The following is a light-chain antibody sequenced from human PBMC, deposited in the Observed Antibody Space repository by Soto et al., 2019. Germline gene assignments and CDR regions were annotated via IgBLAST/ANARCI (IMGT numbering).Light chain of an antibody. V-gene: IGKV3-11*01. CDR3: QQRSDWPPIT. CDR1: QSVSSF. J-gene: IGKJ5*01. Sequence: NILTQSPATLSLSPGERATLSGRASQSVSSFLAWYQQKPGQAPRLLIYDASIRASGIPARFSGSGSGTDFTLTISSLEPEDFAVYYCQQRSDWPPITFGQGRRLEIK. CDR2: DAS.